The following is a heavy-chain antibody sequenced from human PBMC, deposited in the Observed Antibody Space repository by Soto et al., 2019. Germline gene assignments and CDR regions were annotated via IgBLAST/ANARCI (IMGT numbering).Heavy chain of an antibody. V-gene: IGHV1-2*02. D-gene: IGHD2-2*01. CDR3: ARTKMTSMPNFAY. CDR2: INPNSGMT. Sequence: ASVKGYRKASGYSLTGYYLHWVRQAPGKDLEWMGWINPNSGMTNSAQKFQGRVTMTRDTSIPTAYMELSRLNSDDTAVYHSARTKMTSMPNFAYWVQRTQVTVSS. J-gene: IGHJ4*02. CDR1: GYSLTGYY.